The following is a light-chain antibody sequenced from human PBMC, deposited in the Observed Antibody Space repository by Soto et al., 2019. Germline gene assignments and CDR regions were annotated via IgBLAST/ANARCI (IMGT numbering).Light chain of an antibody. CDR3: QHYGSSGT. CDR1: QSLISSY. CDR2: GTS. Sequence: VLTQSPGTLCLCLGHPCTTPRGASQSLISSYLAWYQQKPGPAPRLLIHGTSSRATGIPDRFSGSGSGTVSTLTIRRLEPEDFAVYYCQHYGSSGTFGQGTKVDIK. V-gene: IGKV3-20*01. J-gene: IGKJ1*01.